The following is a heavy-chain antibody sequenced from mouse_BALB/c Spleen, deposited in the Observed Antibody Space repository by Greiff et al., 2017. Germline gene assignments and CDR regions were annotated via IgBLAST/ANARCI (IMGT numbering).Heavy chain of an antibody. J-gene: IGHJ4*01. CDR1: GFSLTSYG. CDR2: IWSGGST. V-gene: IGHV2-2*02. Sequence: QVQLQQSGPGLVQPSQSLSITCTVSGFSLTSYGVHWVRQSPGKGLEWLGVIWSGGSTDSNAAFISRLSISKDNPKSQVFFKMNSLQANDTAIYYCARKGPPAMDYWGQGTSVTVSS. CDR3: ARKGPPAMDY.